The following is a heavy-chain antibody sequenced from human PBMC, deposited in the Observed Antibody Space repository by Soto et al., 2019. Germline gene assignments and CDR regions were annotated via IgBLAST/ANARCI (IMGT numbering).Heavy chain of an antibody. Sequence: EVQLVESGGGLVQPGGSLRLSCAASGFTFSSYSMNWVRQAPGKGLEWVSYISSSSSTIYYADSVKGRFTISRDNAKNSLYLQMNSLRAEDTAVYYCARVGYDILTNYDYMDVWGKGTTVTVSS. CDR3: ARVGYDILTNYDYMDV. J-gene: IGHJ6*03. CDR1: GFTFSSYS. D-gene: IGHD3-9*01. V-gene: IGHV3-48*01. CDR2: ISSSSSTI.